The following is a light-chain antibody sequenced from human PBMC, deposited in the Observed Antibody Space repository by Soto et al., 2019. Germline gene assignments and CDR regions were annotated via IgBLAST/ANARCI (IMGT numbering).Light chain of an antibody. CDR2: KAS. J-gene: IGKJ1*01. CDR3: QQYRSYWT. Sequence: DIQMTQSPSIVSASVGDRVTITCRASQRISNWLAWYQQKPGKAPKLLIYKASSLESGVPSRFSGSGSGTEFTLTISSLQPDDVATYHCQQYRSYWTFGQGTKVEIK. V-gene: IGKV1-5*03. CDR1: QRISNW.